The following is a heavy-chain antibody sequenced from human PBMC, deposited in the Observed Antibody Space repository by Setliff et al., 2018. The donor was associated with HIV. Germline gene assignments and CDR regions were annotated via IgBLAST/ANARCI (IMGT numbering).Heavy chain of an antibody. CDR1: GFTFSSYA. J-gene: IGHJ6*03. CDR3: ARGRRVSGNYYYYYYMDV. V-gene: IGHV3-7*03. Sequence: PGGSLRLSCAASGFTFSSYAMSWVRQAPGKGLEWVANIKQDGSQKFYVDSVKGRFTISRDNAKNSLYLQMNSLRAEDTAVYYCARGRRVSGNYYYYYYMDVWGKGTTVTVSS. D-gene: IGHD2-15*01. CDR2: IKQDGSQK.